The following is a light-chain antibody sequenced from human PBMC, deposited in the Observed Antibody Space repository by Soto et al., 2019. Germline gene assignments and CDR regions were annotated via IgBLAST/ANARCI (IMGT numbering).Light chain of an antibody. CDR1: QSVSSRN. J-gene: IGKJ2*01. CDR2: GAS. CDR3: LRYGYSPPAYT. V-gene: IGKV3-20*01. Sequence: EIVLTQSPGTVSLSPGERATLSCRASQSVSSRNLAWYRQKPGQAPSLLIFGASNRATGIPDRFSGSESGTDFTLTISRLEPEDCAVYYCLRYGYSPPAYTFGQGTKLEIK.